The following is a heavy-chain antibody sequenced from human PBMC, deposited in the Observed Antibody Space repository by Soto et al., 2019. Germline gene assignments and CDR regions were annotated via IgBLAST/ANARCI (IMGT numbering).Heavy chain of an antibody. CDR2: IIPILGIA. CDR1: GCTFSSYT. CDR3: AREEQNYYGSGSYYNY. D-gene: IGHD3-10*01. V-gene: IGHV1-69*08. J-gene: IGHJ4*02. Sequence: QVQLVQSGAEVKKPGSSVKVSCKASGCTFSSYTISWVRQAPGQGLEWMGRIIPILGIANYAQKFQGRVTITTDKSTNTAYMEQSSLRTEDTAVYYCAREEQNYYGSGSYYNYWGQGTLVTVSS.